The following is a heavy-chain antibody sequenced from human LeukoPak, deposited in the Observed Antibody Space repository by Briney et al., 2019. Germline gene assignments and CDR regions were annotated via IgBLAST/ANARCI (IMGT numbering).Heavy chain of an antibody. Sequence: SETLSLTCTVSGGSISSINHYWGWIRQPPGKGLEWIGSIYYSGRTYYNSSLKSRVTISVDTSKNQVSLKLSSVTAADTAVYYCARLPMAVTPHVDYWGQGTLVTVSS. CDR1: GGSISSINHY. CDR3: ARLPMAVTPHVDY. D-gene: IGHD2-21*02. J-gene: IGHJ4*02. V-gene: IGHV4-39*07. CDR2: IYYSGRT.